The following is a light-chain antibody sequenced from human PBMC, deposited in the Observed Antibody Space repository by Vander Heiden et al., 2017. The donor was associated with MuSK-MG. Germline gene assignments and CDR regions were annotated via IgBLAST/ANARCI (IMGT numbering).Light chain of an antibody. CDR2: KTS. CDR3: QQYRNARA. J-gene: IGKJ1*01. CDR1: PSVSYW. V-gene: IGKV1-5*03. Sequence: DIQLTQSPSTLSASVVDRVTITSRASPSVSYWLAWYQKKPGRAPRLLIHKTSTLDSGVPSRFSSSGSGTEFTLTISSMQPDDVATYYCQQYRNARAFGPGTKVDI.